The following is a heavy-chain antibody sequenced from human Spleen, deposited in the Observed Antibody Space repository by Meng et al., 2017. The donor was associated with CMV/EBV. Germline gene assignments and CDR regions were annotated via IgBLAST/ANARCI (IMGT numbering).Heavy chain of an antibody. CDR2: IFESGFT. D-gene: IGHD4-17*01. Sequence: VSGASITTTDYHWSWIRQPPGKGLEWIGNIFESGFTSYNPALARRTTISIDSSNNQFSLTLNSVTAADTAVYFCARVIVTTEHFASWGQGTLVTVSS. J-gene: IGHJ4*02. CDR1: GASITTTDYH. CDR3: ARVIVTTEHFAS. V-gene: IGHV4-30-4*01.